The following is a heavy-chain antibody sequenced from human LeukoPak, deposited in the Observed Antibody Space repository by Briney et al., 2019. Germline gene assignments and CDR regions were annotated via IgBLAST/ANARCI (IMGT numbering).Heavy chain of an antibody. CDR1: GFTFSNAW. J-gene: IGHJ4*02. CDR2: IKSKTDGGTT. Sequence: GGSLRLSCAASGFTFSNAWMSWVRQAPGKGLEWVGRIKSKTDGGTTDYAAPVKGRFTISRDDSKNTLYLQMNSLKTEDTAVYYCTKHALTGIVGATPPDYWGQGTLVTVSS. V-gene: IGHV3-15*01. CDR3: TKHALTGIVGATPPDY. D-gene: IGHD1-26*01.